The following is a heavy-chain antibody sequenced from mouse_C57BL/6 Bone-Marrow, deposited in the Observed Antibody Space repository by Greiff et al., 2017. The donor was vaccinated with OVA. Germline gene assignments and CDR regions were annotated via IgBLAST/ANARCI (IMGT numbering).Heavy chain of an antibody. Sequence: QVQLQQSGPGLVQPSQSLSITCTVSGFSLTSYGVHWVRQSPGKGLEWLGVIWRGGSTDYNAAFMSRLSITKDNSKSQVFFKMNSLQADDTAIYYCAKGGYYGSSYAMDYWGQGTSVTVSS. CDR2: IWRGGST. CDR3: AKGGYYGSSYAMDY. J-gene: IGHJ4*01. V-gene: IGHV2-5*01. CDR1: GFSLTSYG. D-gene: IGHD1-1*01.